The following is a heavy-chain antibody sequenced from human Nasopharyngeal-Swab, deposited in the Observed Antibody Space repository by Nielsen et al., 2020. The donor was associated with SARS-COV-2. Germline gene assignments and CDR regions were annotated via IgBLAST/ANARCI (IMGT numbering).Heavy chain of an antibody. Sequence: WIRQPPGKGLEWIGYIYCSGSTNYNPSLKSRVTISVDTSKNQFSLKLSSVTAADTAVYYCARVSEQQLAPPHFDYWGQGTLVTVSS. CDR2: IYCSGST. D-gene: IGHD6-13*01. CDR3: ARVSEQQLAPPHFDY. J-gene: IGHJ4*02. V-gene: IGHV4-59*12.